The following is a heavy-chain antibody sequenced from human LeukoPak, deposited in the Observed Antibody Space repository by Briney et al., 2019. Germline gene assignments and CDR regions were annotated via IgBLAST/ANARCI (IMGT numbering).Heavy chain of an antibody. J-gene: IGHJ4*02. CDR3: ARGRGSYFDY. CDR2: MNPNSGNT. CDR1: GGTFSSYA. Sequence: SVKVSCKASGGTFSSYAISWVRQATGQGLEWMGWMNPNSGNTGYAQKFQGRVTITRNTSISTAYMELSSLRSEDTAVYYCARGRGSYFDYWGQGTLVTVSS. V-gene: IGHV1-8*03. D-gene: IGHD3-16*01.